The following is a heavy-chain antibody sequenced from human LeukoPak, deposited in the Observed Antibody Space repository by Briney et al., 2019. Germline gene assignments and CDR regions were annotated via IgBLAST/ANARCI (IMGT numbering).Heavy chain of an antibody. D-gene: IGHD2-2*02. J-gene: IGHJ4*02. CDR2: INHGGRT. Sequence: SETLSLTCAVSGGSISSSNWWSWVRQPPGKGLEWIGEINHGGRTNYNPSLKSRVTISVDTSKNQFSLKLSSVTAADTAVYYCARHRGYTSLFDHWGQGTLVTVSS. CDR1: GGSISSSNW. CDR3: ARHRGYTSLFDH. V-gene: IGHV4-4*02.